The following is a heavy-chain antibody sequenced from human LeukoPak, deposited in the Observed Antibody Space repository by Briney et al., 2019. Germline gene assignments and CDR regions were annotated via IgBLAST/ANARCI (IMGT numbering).Heavy chain of an antibody. CDR2: ISVSSSYI. J-gene: IGHJ4*02. V-gene: IGHV3-21*01. CDR1: GFTFSSYW. D-gene: IGHD2-2*01. CDR3: TRDGKDCSSTSCSADY. Sequence: GGSLRLSCAVSGFTFSSYWMSWVRQAPGKGLEWVSSISVSSSYIYYAGSVKGRFTISRDNAKNSLYLQMNSLRVEDTAVYFCTRDGKDCSSTSCSADYWGQGTLVTVSS.